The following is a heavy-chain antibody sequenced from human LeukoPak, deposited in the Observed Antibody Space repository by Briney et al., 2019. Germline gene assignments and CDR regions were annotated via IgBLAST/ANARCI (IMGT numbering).Heavy chain of an antibody. Sequence: PSETLSLTCTVSGGSISSSSYYWGWIRQPPGKGLEWIGSIYYSGSTFYNPSLKSRVTISVDTSKNQFSLKLSSVTAADTAVYYCARTQDSSSWPYYYYYYYMDVWGKGTTVTVSS. CDR2: IYYSGST. CDR1: GGSISSSSYY. J-gene: IGHJ6*03. CDR3: ARTQDSSSWPYYYYYYYMDV. V-gene: IGHV4-39*07. D-gene: IGHD6-13*01.